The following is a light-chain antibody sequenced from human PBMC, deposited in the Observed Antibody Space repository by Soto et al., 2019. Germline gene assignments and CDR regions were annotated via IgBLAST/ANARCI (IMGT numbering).Light chain of an antibody. CDR3: SSYINSITFVV. J-gene: IGLJ2*01. V-gene: IGLV2-14*01. CDR2: EVS. Sequence: QSVLTPPASVSGSPGQPITISCTGTSSDVGANKYVSWYQHHPGKAPKLLIYEVSNRPSGVSSRFSGSKSGNTASLTISGLQAEYEADYYCSSYINSITFVVFGGGTKLTVL. CDR1: SSDVGANKY.